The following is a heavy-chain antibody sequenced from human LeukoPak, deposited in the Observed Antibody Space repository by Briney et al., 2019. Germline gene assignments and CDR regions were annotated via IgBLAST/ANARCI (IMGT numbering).Heavy chain of an antibody. CDR1: GFAFSSYS. J-gene: IGHJ4*02. Sequence: GGSLRLFCAASGFAFSSYSMNWVRQAPGKGLEWVSHITASGTAMFYADSVKGRFTISRDNAKNSLYLQMNSLRDEDTAVYYCASSGSYRFDYWGQGTLVTVSS. D-gene: IGHD1-26*01. CDR3: ASSGSYRFDY. CDR2: ITASGTAM. V-gene: IGHV3-48*02.